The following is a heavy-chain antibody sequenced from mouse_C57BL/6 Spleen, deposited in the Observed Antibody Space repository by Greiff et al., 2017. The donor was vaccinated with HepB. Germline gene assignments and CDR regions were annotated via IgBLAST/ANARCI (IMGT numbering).Heavy chain of an antibody. CDR1: GYTFTSYW. CDR3: ARSGYDYDGFAY. Sequence: QAQLQQPGAELVRPGSSVKLSCKASGYTFTSYWMHWVKQRPIQGLEWIGNIDPSDSETHYNQKFKDKATLTVDKSSSTAYMQLSSLTSEDSAVYYCARSGYDYDGFAYWGQGTLVTVSA. V-gene: IGHV1-52*01. J-gene: IGHJ3*01. D-gene: IGHD2-4*01. CDR2: IDPSDSET.